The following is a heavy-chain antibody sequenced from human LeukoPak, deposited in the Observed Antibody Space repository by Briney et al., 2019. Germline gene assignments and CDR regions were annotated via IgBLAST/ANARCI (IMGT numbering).Heavy chain of an antibody. J-gene: IGHJ4*02. CDR1: GFTFDDYA. V-gene: IGHV3-43*02. CDR2: ISGDGGST. CDR3: AKDQGRAAAGDWGADY. D-gene: IGHD6-13*01. Sequence: GGSLRLSCAASGFTFDDYAMHWVRQAPGKGLEWVSLISGDGGSTYYADSVKGRFTISRDNSKNSLSLQMNSLRTEDTALYYCAKDQGRAAAGDWGADYWGQGTLVTVSS.